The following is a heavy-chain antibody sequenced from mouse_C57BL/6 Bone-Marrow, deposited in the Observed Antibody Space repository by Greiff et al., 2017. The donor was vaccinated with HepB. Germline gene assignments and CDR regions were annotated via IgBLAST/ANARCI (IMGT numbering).Heavy chain of an antibody. V-gene: IGHV5-15*01. D-gene: IGHD1-1*01. CDR3: ARRSYYGSRDYYAMDY. Sequence: EVHLVESGGGLVQPGGSLKLSCAASGFTFSDYGMAWVRQAPRKGPAWVAFISNLAYSIYYADTVTGRFTISRENAKNTRYLEMSSLRSEDTAMYYCARRSYYGSRDYYAMDYWGQGTSVTVSS. CDR1: GFTFSDYG. J-gene: IGHJ4*01. CDR2: ISNLAYSI.